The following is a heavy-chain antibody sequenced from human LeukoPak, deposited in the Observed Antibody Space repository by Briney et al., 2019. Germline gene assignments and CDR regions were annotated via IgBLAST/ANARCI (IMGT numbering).Heavy chain of an antibody. CDR1: GGSISSYY. CDR3: ARFKAWFEP. CDR2: IYYSGST. Sequence: SETLSLTCTVSGGSISSYYWSWIRQPPGKGLEWIGYIYYSGSTNYNPSLKSRVTISVDTSKNQFSLKLSSVAAADTAVYYCARFKAWFEPWGQGTLVTVSS. V-gene: IGHV4-59*01. J-gene: IGHJ5*02.